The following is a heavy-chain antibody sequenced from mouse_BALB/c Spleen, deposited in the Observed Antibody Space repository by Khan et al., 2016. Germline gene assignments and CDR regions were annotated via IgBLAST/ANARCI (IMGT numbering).Heavy chain of an antibody. CDR1: GYTFTSYT. J-gene: IGHJ2*01. Sequence: VQLQESGAELARPGASVKMSCKASGYTFTSYTIHWVKQRPGQGLEWIGYIDPTSGYTNYNQNFKDKATLTADKSSNTAYMQLSRLTSEDSAVDSCARKVCAGTSVDYWGQGTTLTVSS. D-gene: IGHD6-1*01. CDR2: IDPTSGYT. CDR3: ARKVCAGTSVDY. V-gene: IGHV1-4*01.